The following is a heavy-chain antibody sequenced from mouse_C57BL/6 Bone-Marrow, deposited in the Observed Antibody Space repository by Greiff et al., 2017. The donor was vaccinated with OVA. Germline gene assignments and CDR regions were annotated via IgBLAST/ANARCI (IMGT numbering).Heavy chain of an antibody. CDR1: GYTFTSYW. V-gene: IGHV1-59*01. J-gene: IGHJ1*03. D-gene: IGHD2-4*01. CDR3: ARDDYDWYFDV. Sequence: QVQLQQPGAELVRPGTSVKLSCKASGYTFTSYWLHWVKQSPGQGLEWIGVIDPSDSYTTYNQKFKGKATLTVDTSSSTAYMQLSSLTSEDSAVYYCARDDYDWYFDVWGTGTTVTVSS. CDR2: IDPSDSYT.